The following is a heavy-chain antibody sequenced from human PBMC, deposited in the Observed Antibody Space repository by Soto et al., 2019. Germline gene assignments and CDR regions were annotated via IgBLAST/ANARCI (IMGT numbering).Heavy chain of an antibody. D-gene: IGHD5-18*01. CDR1: GFTFSSYA. J-gene: IGHJ2*01. V-gene: IGHV3-30-3*01. CDR2: ISYDGSNK. CDR3: AREFRGYSYRWYFDX. Sequence: GGSLRLSFAASGFTFSSYAMHWVRQAPGKGLEWVAVISYDGSNKYYANSVKGRFTISRDNSNNTLYLQMNSLRAEDTAVYYCAREFRGYSYRWYFDXSGRGTLVTVSX.